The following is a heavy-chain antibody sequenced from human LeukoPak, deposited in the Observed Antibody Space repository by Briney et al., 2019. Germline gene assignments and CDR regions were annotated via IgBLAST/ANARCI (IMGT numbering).Heavy chain of an antibody. J-gene: IGHJ4*02. Sequence: SETLSLTCAVYGGSFSGYYWSWIRQPPGKGLEWIGEINHSGSTNYNPSLKSRVTISVDTSKNQFSLKLSSVTAADTAVYYCARHGLVVPAVHWGQGTLVTVSS. CDR2: INHSGST. CDR1: GGSFSGYY. V-gene: IGHV4-34*01. CDR3: ARHGLVVPAVH. D-gene: IGHD2-2*01.